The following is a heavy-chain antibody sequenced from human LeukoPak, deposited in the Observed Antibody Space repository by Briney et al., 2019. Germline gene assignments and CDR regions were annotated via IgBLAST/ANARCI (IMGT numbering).Heavy chain of an antibody. D-gene: IGHD1-26*01. CDR3: ARGGATTLFDY. V-gene: IGHV3-64*01. CDR2: ITTNGDKT. CDR1: GFTFSSYA. J-gene: IGHJ4*02. Sequence: SGGSLRLSCAASGFTFSSYAMHWVRQAPGKGLEYVSAITTNGDKTYYGNSVKGRFTISRDNSKNTLYLQMGSVRIEDMAVYYCARGGATTLFDYWGQGTLVTVSS.